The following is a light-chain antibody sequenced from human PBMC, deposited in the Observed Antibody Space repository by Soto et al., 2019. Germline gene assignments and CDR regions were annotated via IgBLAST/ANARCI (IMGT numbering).Light chain of an antibody. CDR3: SSYTSSSPVV. CDR1: SSDVGGYNY. J-gene: IGLJ2*01. V-gene: IGLV2-14*01. CDR2: EVS. Sequence: QSALTQPASVSGSPGQSITISCTGTSSDVGGYNYVSWYKQHPDKAPELMIYEVSNRPSGVSNRFSGSKSGNTASLIISGLQAEDEGDYYCSSYTSSSPVVFGGGTKLTVL.